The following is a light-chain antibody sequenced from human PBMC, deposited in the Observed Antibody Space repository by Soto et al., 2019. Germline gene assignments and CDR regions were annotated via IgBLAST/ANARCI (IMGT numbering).Light chain of an antibody. J-gene: IGKJ1*01. Sequence: EVVLTQSPGTLSLSPGERATLSCRASESVRDNYLAWYQQKPGQAPSLLIYDTSTRATGVADRFSGSGSGTDFALTISRVEPEDFAMYFCQQYGSSPGTFGHGTKVEI. CDR1: ESVRDNY. V-gene: IGKV3-20*01. CDR3: QQYGSSPGT. CDR2: DTS.